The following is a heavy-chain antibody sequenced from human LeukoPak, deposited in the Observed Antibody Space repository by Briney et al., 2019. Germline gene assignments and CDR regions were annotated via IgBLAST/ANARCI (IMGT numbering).Heavy chain of an antibody. J-gene: IGHJ4*02. CDR2: ILPIFGTP. Sequence: SVKVSCKASGGPLSNFAINWVRQAPGQGLEWMGGILPIFGTPNYAQKIQGRVTITADESTAYMELNSLRSEDTAVYYCAKASPGGYSNAYDYWGQGTLVTVSS. CDR3: AKASPGGYSNAYDY. D-gene: IGHD5-18*01. CDR1: GGPLSNFA. V-gene: IGHV1-69*13.